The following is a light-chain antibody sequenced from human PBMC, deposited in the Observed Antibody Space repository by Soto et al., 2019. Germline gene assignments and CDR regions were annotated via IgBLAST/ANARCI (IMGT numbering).Light chain of an antibody. CDR2: EVT. CDR3: SSYTTTNTPYV. V-gene: IGLV2-14*01. J-gene: IGLJ1*01. CDR1: SSDIGAYYF. Sequence: QSALTQPASVSGSPGQSITISCTGSSSDIGAYYFVSWYQHHPGEAPKLLLYEVTTRPSGVSSRFSGSKSGNTASLTISGLQADDEATYYCSSYTTTNTPYVFGTGTKRTVL.